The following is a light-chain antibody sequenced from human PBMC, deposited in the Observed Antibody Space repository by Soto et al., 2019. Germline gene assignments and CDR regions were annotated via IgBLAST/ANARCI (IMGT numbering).Light chain of an antibody. CDR3: QQSYTTPYT. CDR1: QSIRSY. CDR2: GAS. J-gene: IGKJ2*01. V-gene: IGKV1-39*01. Sequence: DIQMTQSPPSLSASVGDRVTITCRASQSIRSYLNWYHQKPGKTPQLLIYGASNLQSGAPSRFTGSGSGTHFTLTISSLQPEDFATYYCQQSYTTPYTFGQGTKLEIK.